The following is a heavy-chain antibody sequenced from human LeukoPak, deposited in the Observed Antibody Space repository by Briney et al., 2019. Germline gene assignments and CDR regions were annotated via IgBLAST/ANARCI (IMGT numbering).Heavy chain of an antibody. J-gene: IGHJ4*02. V-gene: IGHV4-59*01. CDR2: IYYSGST. CDR3: ARFNDDFWSGYLDY. Sequence: NPSETLSLTCTVSGGSISSYYWSWIRQPPGKGLEWTGYIYYSGSTNYNPSLKSRVTISVDTSKNQSSLKLSSVTAADTAVYYCARFNDDFWSGYLDYWGQGTLVTVSS. D-gene: IGHD3-3*01. CDR1: GGSISSYY.